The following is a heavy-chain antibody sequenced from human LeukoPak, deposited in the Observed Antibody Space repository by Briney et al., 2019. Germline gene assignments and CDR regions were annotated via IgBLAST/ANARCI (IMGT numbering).Heavy chain of an antibody. V-gene: IGHV1-69*04. CDR1: GGTFSSYA. Sequence: SVKVSCKASGGTFSSYAISWVRQAPGQGLEWMGRIIPMLGKGNNAQKFQGRVTMTRNTSISTAYMELSSLRSEDTAVYYCARAYHGGNIPFDYWGQGTLVTVSS. CDR3: ARAYHGGNIPFDY. D-gene: IGHD4-23*01. J-gene: IGHJ4*02. CDR2: IIPMLGKG.